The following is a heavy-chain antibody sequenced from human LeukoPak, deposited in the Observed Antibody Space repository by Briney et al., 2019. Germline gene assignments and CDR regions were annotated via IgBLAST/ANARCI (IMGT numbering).Heavy chain of an antibody. J-gene: IGHJ6*02. CDR3: ARDQDDILTGYLSYYYYGMDV. CDR2: ISYDGSNK. D-gene: IGHD3-9*01. Sequence: PGGSLRLSCAASGFTFSSYAMHWVRQAPGKGLEWVAVISYDGSNKYYADSVKGRFTISRDNSKNTLYLQMNSLRAEDTAVYYCARDQDDILTGYLSYYYYGMDVWGQGTTVTVSS. CDR1: GFTFSSYA. V-gene: IGHV3-30-3*01.